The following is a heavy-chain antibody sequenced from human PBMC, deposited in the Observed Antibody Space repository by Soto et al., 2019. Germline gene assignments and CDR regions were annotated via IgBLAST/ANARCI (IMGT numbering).Heavy chain of an antibody. J-gene: IGHJ3*02. V-gene: IGHV1-69*06. Sequence: ASVKVSCKASGGTFSSYAISWVRQAPGQGLEWMGGIIPIFGTANYAQKFQGRVTMTADKSTSTAYMELSSLRSEDTAVYYCARVLDATYYYDSSAYDNAFDIWGQGTMVTVSS. D-gene: IGHD3-22*01. CDR3: ARVLDATYYYDSSAYDNAFDI. CDR2: IIPIFGTA. CDR1: GGTFSSYA.